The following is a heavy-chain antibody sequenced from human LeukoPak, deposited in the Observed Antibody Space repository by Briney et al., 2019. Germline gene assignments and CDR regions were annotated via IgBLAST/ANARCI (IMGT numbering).Heavy chain of an antibody. CDR3: AKDTEYDSSGQIDY. CDR1: GFTFDDYA. V-gene: IGHV3-9*01. D-gene: IGHD3-22*01. CDR2: ISWNSGSI. Sequence: GGSLRLSCAASGFTFDDYAMHWVRHAPGKGLEWVSGISWNSGSIGYADSVKGRFTISRDNAKNSLYLQMNSLRAEDTALYYCAKDTEYDSSGQIDYWGQGTLVTVSS. J-gene: IGHJ4*02.